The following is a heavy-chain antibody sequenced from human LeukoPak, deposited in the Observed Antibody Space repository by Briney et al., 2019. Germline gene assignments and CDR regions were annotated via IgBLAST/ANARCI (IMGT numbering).Heavy chain of an antibody. CDR3: AKAGGTSSSWYSDL. V-gene: IGHV3-23*01. D-gene: IGHD1-26*01. Sequence: PGGSLRLSCAASGITFISYAMTWVRQAPGKGLEWVSGISGSGVSTYYADSVKGRFTISRDNSKSTLYLQMNSLRVEDTATYYCAKAGGTSSSWYSDLWGRGTLVTVSA. CDR1: GITFISYA. J-gene: IGHJ2*01. CDR2: ISGSGVST.